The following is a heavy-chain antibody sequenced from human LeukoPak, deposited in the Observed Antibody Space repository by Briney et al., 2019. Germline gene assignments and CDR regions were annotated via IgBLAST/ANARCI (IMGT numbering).Heavy chain of an antibody. CDR3: ARGVVVPAADY. CDR1: GYSFTSYS. J-gene: IGHJ4*02. Sequence: GESLQISCNGSGYSFTSYSIGWVSHMPGKGLVWMGIIYPGDSDTRYSPSFQGQVTISADKSISTAYLQWSSLKASDTALYYCARGVVVPAADYWGQGTPVTVSS. CDR2: IYPGDSDT. V-gene: IGHV5-51*01. D-gene: IGHD2-2*01.